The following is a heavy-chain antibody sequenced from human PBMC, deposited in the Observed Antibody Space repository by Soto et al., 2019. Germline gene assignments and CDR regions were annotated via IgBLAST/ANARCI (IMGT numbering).Heavy chain of an antibody. D-gene: IGHD6-13*01. V-gene: IGHV4-39*01. CDR3: ARRTAAAPAGVRYFDY. CDR1: GGSISSSSYY. Sequence: SETLSLTCTVSGGSISSSSYYWGWIRQPPGKGLEWIGSIYYSGSTHYNPSLKSRVTISVDTSKNQFSLKLSSVTAADTAVYYCARRTAAAPAGVRYFDYWGQGTLVTVSS. CDR2: IYYSGST. J-gene: IGHJ4*02.